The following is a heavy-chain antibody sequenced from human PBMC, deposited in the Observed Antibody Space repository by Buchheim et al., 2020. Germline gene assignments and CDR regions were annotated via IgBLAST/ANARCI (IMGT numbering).Heavy chain of an antibody. CDR1: ESNFNSYV. V-gene: IGHV3-30*04. Sequence: QVQLVESGGGVVQPGRSLRLSCSVSESNFNSYVMHWVRQAPGKGLEWVALISVDGRDKDYADSVKGRFTISRDNTKNTLYLQMNSLRPEDTAMYYCARGRFSFYRDNYPLQDWGQGTL. CDR2: ISVDGRDK. J-gene: IGHJ4*02. CDR3: ARGRFSFYRDNYPLQD. D-gene: IGHD2/OR15-2a*01.